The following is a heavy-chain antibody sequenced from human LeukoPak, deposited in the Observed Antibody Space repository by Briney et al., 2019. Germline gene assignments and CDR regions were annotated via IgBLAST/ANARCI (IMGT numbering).Heavy chain of an antibody. Sequence: GASVKVSCKASGYTFTGYYMHWVRQAPGQGLEWMGWINPNSGGTNYAQKFQGRVTMTRDTSISTAYMELSRLRSDDTAVYYCAREEGIAAAVTFLWYSDLWGGGTLVTVSP. J-gene: IGHJ2*01. CDR2: INPNSGGT. CDR3: AREEGIAAAVTFLWYSDL. V-gene: IGHV1-2*02. CDR1: GYTFTGYY. D-gene: IGHD6-13*01.